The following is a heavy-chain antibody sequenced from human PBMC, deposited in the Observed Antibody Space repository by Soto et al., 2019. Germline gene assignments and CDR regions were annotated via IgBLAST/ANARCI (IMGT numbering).Heavy chain of an antibody. D-gene: IGHD3-9*01. J-gene: IGHJ4*02. CDR3: ARGRYDMVPFDY. V-gene: IGHV3-11*01. CDR1: GFTLSDYY. CDR2: ISSSGSTI. Sequence: QVHLVESGGGLVRPGGSLRLTCAASGFTLSDYYMSWIRQAPGKGLEWLSYISSSGSTIYYADSVKGRFTISRDNAENSLFLQMNSLRAEDTAVYYCARGRYDMVPFDYWGQGTLVSVSS.